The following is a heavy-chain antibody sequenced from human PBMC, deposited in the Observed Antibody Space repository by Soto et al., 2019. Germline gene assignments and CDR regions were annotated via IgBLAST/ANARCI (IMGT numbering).Heavy chain of an antibody. CDR3: ASRWPQDY. V-gene: IGHV3-21*01. J-gene: IGHJ4*02. CDR2: ISRSSSYI. CDR1: GFTFSSYA. Sequence: EVQLVESGGGLVKPGGSLRLSCAASGFTFSSYAMNWVRQAPGRGLEWVSSISRSSSYIYYADSVKGRFTISRDNAKNSLYLQMNSLRAEDTAVYYCASRWPQDYWGQGTLVTVSS.